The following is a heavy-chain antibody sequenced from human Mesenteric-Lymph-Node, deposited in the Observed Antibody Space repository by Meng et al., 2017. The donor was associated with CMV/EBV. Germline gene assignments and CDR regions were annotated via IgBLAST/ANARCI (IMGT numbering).Heavy chain of an antibody. CDR1: GYTFSDYH. CDR3: ARDLRSSSTSSGYYDYGMDV. CDR2: INPYSGGT. V-gene: IGHV1-2*02. J-gene: IGHJ6*02. D-gene: IGHD2-2*01. Sequence: ASVKVSCKSSGYTFSDYHINWVRQAPGQGLEWVGWINPYSGGTSYAQKFHGAVTITTDTSVNTAYLELSWLRSDDSAVHYCARDLRSSSTSSGYYDYGMDVWGQGTTVTVSS.